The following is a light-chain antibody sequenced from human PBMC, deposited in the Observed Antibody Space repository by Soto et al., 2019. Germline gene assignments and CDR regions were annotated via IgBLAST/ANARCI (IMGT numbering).Light chain of an antibody. CDR1: SSNIGSNT. CDR3: AAWDDSLNGVV. Sequence: QAVVTQPPSASGTPGQRVTISCSRSSSNIGSNTVNWYQQLPGMAPKLLIYSNNQRPSGVPDRFSGSKSGTSASLAISGLQSEDEADYYCAAWDDSLNGVVFGGGTKVTVL. J-gene: IGLJ2*01. V-gene: IGLV1-44*01. CDR2: SNN.